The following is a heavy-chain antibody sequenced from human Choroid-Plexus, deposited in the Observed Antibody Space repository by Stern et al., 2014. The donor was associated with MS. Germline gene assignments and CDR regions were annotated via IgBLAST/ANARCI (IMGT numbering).Heavy chain of an antibody. CDR3: AKDRQYLTYFFDH. D-gene: IGHD2/OR15-2a*01. CDR1: GFTFGSCA. J-gene: IGHJ5*02. V-gene: IGHV3-30*18. CDR2: VSYDGSNK. Sequence: VQLLDSGGGVVQPGRPLRLSCVVSGFTFGSCAMHWVRQAPGKGLEWVAGVSYDGSNKYYADSVKGRFTISRDNSQNTLYMQMSSLRPEDTAVYYCAKDRQYLTYFFDHWGQGSLVTVSS.